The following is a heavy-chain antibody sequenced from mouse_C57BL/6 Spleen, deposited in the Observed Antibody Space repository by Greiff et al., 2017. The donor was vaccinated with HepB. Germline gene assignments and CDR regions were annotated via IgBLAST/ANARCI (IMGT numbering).Heavy chain of an antibody. CDR1: GYTFTDYY. CDR3: AREGKSTTVVARYFDY. Sequence: QVQLQQSGAELVKPGASVKISCKASGYTFTDYYINWVKQRPGQGLEWIGKIGPGSGSTYYNEKFKGKATLTADKSSSTAYMQLSSLTSEDSAVYFCAREGKSTTVVARYFDYWGQGTTLTVSS. J-gene: IGHJ2*01. CDR2: IGPGSGST. D-gene: IGHD1-1*01. V-gene: IGHV1-77*01.